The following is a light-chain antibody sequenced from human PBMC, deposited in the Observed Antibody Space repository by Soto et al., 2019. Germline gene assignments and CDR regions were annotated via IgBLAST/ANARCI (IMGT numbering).Light chain of an antibody. V-gene: IGLV2-14*01. CDR3: SSYISTTRYV. Sequence: QSALTQPASVSGSPGQSITISCTGTSSDVGNYNYVSWYQHHPGSAPKLIIYEVDHRPSGVSNRFSGSKSGNTASLTISGLQAEDEADYYCSSYISTTRYVFGTGTKVTVL. J-gene: IGLJ1*01. CDR2: EVD. CDR1: SSDVGNYNY.